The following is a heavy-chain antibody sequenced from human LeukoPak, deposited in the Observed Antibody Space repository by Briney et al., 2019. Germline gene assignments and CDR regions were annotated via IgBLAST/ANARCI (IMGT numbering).Heavy chain of an antibody. Sequence: SETLSLTCTVSGGSISGYYWSWIRQPAGRGPEWIGRIYTSGSINYNPSLKSRVTISVDTSKNQFSLKLSSVTAADTAVYYCARHGWGLLWFGELLGYFDYWGQGTLVTVSS. V-gene: IGHV4-4*07. CDR3: ARHGWGLLWFGELLGYFDY. CDR1: GGSISGYY. D-gene: IGHD3-10*01. J-gene: IGHJ4*02. CDR2: IYTSGSI.